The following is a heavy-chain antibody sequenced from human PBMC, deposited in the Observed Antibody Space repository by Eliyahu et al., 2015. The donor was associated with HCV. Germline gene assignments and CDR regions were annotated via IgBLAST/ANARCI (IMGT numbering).Heavy chain of an antibody. Sequence: QITLKESGPTLVKPTQTLTLTXXFSGFPXRSSGMGVGWIRXPPGKALEWLALIYWDDDERYSPSLKSRLTIRKXTSKNQVVLTMTNMDPADTATYYCAHENRGTTPXDHWGQGTLVTVSS. V-gene: IGHV2-5*02. CDR3: AHENRGTTPXDH. J-gene: IGHJ4*02. CDR1: GFPXRSSGMG. CDR2: IYWDDDE. D-gene: IGHD2-15*01.